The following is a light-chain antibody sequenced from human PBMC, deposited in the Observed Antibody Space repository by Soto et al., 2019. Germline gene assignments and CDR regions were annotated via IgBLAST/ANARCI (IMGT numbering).Light chain of an antibody. V-gene: IGLV2-14*01. Sequence: QSALTQPASVSGSPGQSITISCIGSSSDVGGYNSVSWYQQHPGKAPKLMIYEVSNRPSGVSNRFSGSKSGNTASLTISGLQAEDEADYYCSSYTNTNTWVFGGGTKLTVL. CDR1: SSDVGGYNS. CDR2: EVS. J-gene: IGLJ3*02. CDR3: SSYTNTNTWV.